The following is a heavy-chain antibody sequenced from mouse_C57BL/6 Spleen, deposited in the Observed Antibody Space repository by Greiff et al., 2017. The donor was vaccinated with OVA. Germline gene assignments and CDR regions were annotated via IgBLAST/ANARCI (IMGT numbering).Heavy chain of an antibody. CDR1: GYTFTSYW. Sequence: VQLQQPGAELVKPGASVTMSCKASGYTFTSYWLTWVKQRPGQGLEWIGDIYPGSGSTNYNEKFKSKATLTVDTSSSTAYMQLSSLTSEDSAVYYCARDTTVVATCDYWGQGTTLTVSS. J-gene: IGHJ2*01. D-gene: IGHD1-1*01. CDR3: ARDTTVVATCDY. CDR2: IYPGSGST. V-gene: IGHV1-55*01.